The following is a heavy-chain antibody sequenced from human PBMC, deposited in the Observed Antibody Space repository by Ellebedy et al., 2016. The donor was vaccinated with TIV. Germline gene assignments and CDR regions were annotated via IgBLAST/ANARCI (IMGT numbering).Heavy chain of an antibody. CDR3: VKDPGLWYYFEY. V-gene: IGHV3-64D*06. J-gene: IGHJ4*02. Sequence: PGGSLRLSCSASGFTFSSYAMHWVRQAPGKGLQYVSTINTDGGGTYYADSVKGRFTISRDNSKNTLYLHMTSLRPEDTAVYYCVKDPGLWYYFEYWGQGTLVTVSS. CDR2: INTDGGGT. D-gene: IGHD3-10*01. CDR1: GFTFSSYA.